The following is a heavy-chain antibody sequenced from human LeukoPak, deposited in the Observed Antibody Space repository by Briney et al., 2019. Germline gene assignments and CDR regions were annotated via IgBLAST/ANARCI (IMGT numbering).Heavy chain of an antibody. CDR2: ISSSGSTI. V-gene: IGHV3-48*03. D-gene: IGHD5-12*01. Sequence: GGSLRLSCSASGFTFSSYEMNWVRQAPGKGLGWVSYISSSGSTIYYADSVKGRFTISRDNAKNSLYLQMNSLRAEDTAVYYCARVSGNYYYYYMDVWGKGTTVTISS. J-gene: IGHJ6*03. CDR3: ARVSGNYYYYYMDV. CDR1: GFTFSSYE.